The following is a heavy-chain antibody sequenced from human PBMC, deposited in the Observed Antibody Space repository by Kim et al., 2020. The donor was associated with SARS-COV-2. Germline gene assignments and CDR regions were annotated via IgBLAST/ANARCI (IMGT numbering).Heavy chain of an antibody. CDR3: ARIEWFGVPYFDY. D-gene: IGHD3-10*01. CDR1: GGSISSYY. Sequence: SETLSLTCTVSGGSISSYYWSWIRQPPGKGLEWIGYIYYSGSTNYNPSLKSRVTISVDTSKNQFSLKLSSVTAADTAVYYCARIEWFGVPYFDYWGQGTLVTVSS. V-gene: IGHV4-59*13. J-gene: IGHJ4*02. CDR2: IYYSGST.